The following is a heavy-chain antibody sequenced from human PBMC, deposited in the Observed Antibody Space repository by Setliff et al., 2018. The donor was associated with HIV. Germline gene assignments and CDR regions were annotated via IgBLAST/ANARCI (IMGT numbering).Heavy chain of an antibody. V-gene: IGHV4-4*07. CDR3: TRDDYGYNGKGFDY. J-gene: IGHJ4*02. CDR2: IYTRGNT. D-gene: IGHD4-17*01. Sequence: SETLSLTCSVSGASITSHNWSWIRQAAGKGLEWIGRIYTRGNTNYNPSLRSRVTMSVDTSKNQFSLKVTSVTAADTAVYYCTRDDYGYNGKGFDYWGPGTLVTVSS. CDR1: GASITSHN.